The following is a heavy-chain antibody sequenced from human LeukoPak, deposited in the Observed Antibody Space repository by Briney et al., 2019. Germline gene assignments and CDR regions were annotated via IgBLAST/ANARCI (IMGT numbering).Heavy chain of an antibody. CDR3: ARVYDSSGYSYYYYYGMDV. Sequence: ASVKVPCKASGGTFSSYAISWVRQAPGQGLEWMGGIIPIFGTANYAQKFQGRVTITADESTSTAYTELSSLRSEDTAVYYCARVYDSSGYSYYYYYGMDVWGQGTTVTVSS. CDR2: IIPIFGTA. J-gene: IGHJ6*02. CDR1: GGTFSSYA. D-gene: IGHD3-22*01. V-gene: IGHV1-69*13.